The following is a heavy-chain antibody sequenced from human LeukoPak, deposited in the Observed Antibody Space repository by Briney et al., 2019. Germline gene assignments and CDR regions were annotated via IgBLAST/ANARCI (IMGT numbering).Heavy chain of an antibody. CDR1: GGSFSGYY. CDR2: INHSGSA. Sequence: SETLSLTCAVYGGSFSGYYWSWIRQPPGKGLEWIGEINHSGSANYNPSLKSRVTISVDTSKNQFSLKLSSVTAADTAVYYCARVPTVTFFDYWGQGTLVTVSS. CDR3: ARVPTVTFFDY. D-gene: IGHD4-17*01. J-gene: IGHJ4*02. V-gene: IGHV4-34*01.